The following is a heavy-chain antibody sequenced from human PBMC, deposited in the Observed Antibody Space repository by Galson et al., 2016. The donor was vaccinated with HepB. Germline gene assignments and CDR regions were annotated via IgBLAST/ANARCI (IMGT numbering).Heavy chain of an antibody. V-gene: IGHV3-73*01. J-gene: IGHJ4*02. CDR3: TSLTILGVVTNY. D-gene: IGHD3-3*01. CDR1: GFTFSNYW. CDR2: IGSKANKYAT. Sequence: SLRLSCAASGFTFSNYWMNWVRQAPGKGLVWVGRIGSKANKYATAYAASVKGRFTISRDDSTNTAYLQMNSLETEDTAVYYCTSLTILGVVTNYWGQGTLVTVSS.